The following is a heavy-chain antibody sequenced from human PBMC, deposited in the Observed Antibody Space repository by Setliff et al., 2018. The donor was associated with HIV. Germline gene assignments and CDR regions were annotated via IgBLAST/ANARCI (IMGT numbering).Heavy chain of an antibody. D-gene: IGHD6-19*01. CDR2: IYYSGST. V-gene: IGHV4-39*07. J-gene: IGHJ4*02. CDR1: GGSISNSRYY. CDR3: ARETRRGGWDEGYFDY. Sequence: SETLSLTCTVSGGSISNSRYYWSWIRQPPGKGLEWIGSIYYSGSTYYNPSLKSRVTISVDTSKNQFSLKLSSVTAADTAVYYCARETRRGGWDEGYFDYWGQGTLVTVSS.